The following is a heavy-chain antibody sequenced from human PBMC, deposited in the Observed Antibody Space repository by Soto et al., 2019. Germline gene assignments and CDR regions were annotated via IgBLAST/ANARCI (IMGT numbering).Heavy chain of an antibody. J-gene: IGHJ3*01. CDR2: ISGGGDRT. CDR3: AKEDNAYCSCTSCYHAFDF. V-gene: IGHV3-23*01. D-gene: IGHD2-2*01. Sequence: EVQLLESGGGLGQPGGSLRLSCSASGFNFGSFAMSWVRQAPGKGLEWVSHISGGGDRTNYAESVKGRFTISRYNSRNTLSMKMDSLRGDDTALYFCAKEDNAYCSCTSCYHAFDFWGEGTRVTVSS. CDR1: GFNFGSFA.